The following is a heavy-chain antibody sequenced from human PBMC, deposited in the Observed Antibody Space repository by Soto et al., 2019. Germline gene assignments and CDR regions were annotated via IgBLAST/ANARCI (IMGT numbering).Heavy chain of an antibody. J-gene: IGHJ4*02. CDR1: GFTFSSYA. Sequence: GGSLRLSCAASGFTFSSYAMSWVRQAPGKGLEWVSAISGSGGSTYYADSVKGRFTISRDNSKNTLYLQMNSLRAEDTAVYYCAKDKGGLDIVVVVAAYFDYWGQGTLVTVSS. CDR3: AKDKGGLDIVVVVAAYFDY. CDR2: ISGSGGST. V-gene: IGHV3-23*01. D-gene: IGHD2-15*01.